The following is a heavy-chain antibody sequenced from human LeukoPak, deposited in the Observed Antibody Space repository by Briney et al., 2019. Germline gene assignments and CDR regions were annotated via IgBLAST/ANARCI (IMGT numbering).Heavy chain of an antibody. J-gene: IGHJ3*02. Sequence: SQTLSLTCTVSGGSIRSYYWGWIRQPPGKGLEWIGYIHYSESTKYNPSLKSRVTMSVDTSKNQFSLKLSSVTAADTAVYYCASRSGSFSDALDIWGQGTLVTVSS. CDR2: IHYSEST. CDR1: GGSIRSYY. CDR3: ASRSGSFSDALDI. V-gene: IGHV4-59*08. D-gene: IGHD3-10*01.